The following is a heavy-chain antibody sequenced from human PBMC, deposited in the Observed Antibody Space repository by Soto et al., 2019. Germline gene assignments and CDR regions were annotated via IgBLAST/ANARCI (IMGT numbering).Heavy chain of an antibody. D-gene: IGHD1-1*01. J-gene: IGHJ4*02. CDR2: INPNSGGT. Sequence: SVEVSCKASGYTFTGYSLHWVRQAPGQGLEWMGWINPNSGGTNYAQKFQGRVTMTRDTSISTAYMELSRLRSDDKAVYYCARGRTGTTSYFDYWGQGNLVTVSS. CDR1: GYTFTGYS. V-gene: IGHV1-2*02. CDR3: ARGRTGTTSYFDY.